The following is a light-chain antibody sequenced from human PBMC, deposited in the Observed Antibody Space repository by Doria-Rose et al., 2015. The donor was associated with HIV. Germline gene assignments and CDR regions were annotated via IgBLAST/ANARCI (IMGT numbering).Light chain of an antibody. V-gene: IGKV1-5*03. CDR1: QSISHW. CDR2: KAS. Sequence: ASQSISHWLAWYQQRPGKAPKLLIYKASSLESGVPSRFSGSGSGTEFTPTISSLQPDDFATYYCQQYNSYPVTFGQGTKVDIK. J-gene: IGKJ1*01. CDR3: QQYNSYPVT.